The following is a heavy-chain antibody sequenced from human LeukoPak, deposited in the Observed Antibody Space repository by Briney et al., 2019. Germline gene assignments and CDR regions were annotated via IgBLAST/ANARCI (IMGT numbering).Heavy chain of an antibody. Sequence: SQTLSLTCTVSGGSISSGDYYWRWIRQPPGKGLEWIGYIYYSGSTYYNPSLKSRVTISVDTSKNQFSLKLSSVTAADPAVYSCASSIAAAVTLDDWGQGTLVIVS. J-gene: IGHJ1*01. CDR1: GGSISSGDYY. CDR3: ASSIAAAVTLDD. V-gene: IGHV4-30-4*08. CDR2: IYYSGST. D-gene: IGHD6-13*01.